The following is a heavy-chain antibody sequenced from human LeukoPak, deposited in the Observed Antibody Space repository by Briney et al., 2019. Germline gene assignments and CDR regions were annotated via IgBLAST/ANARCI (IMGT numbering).Heavy chain of an antibody. CDR3: AKRPGIAAEDTFDY. CDR1: GFTFSSYA. D-gene: IGHD6-13*01. J-gene: IGHJ4*02. CDR2: ISGSGGST. Sequence: GGSLRLSFAASGFTFSSYAMSWVRQAPGKGLEWVSAISGSGGSTYYADSVKGRFTISRDNSKNTLYMQMNSLRGEDTAVYYCAKRPGIAAEDTFDYWGQGTLVTVSS. V-gene: IGHV3-23*01.